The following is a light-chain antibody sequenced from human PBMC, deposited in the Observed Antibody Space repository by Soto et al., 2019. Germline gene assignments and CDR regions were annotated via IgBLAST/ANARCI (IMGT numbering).Light chain of an antibody. V-gene: IGLV2-14*01. CDR1: SGDIGSYNY. Sequence: QSALTQPASVSGSPGQSITISCTGTSGDIGSYNYDSWYQQGPGKAPKLMIYDVTNRPSGVSDRFSGSKSANTASLTISGLRYEDEAEYYCASYRSSVYVFGTGTKLTVL. CDR2: DVT. CDR3: ASYRSSVYV. J-gene: IGLJ1*01.